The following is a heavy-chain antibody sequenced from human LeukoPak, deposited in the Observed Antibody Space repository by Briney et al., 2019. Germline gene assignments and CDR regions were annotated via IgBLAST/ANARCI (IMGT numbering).Heavy chain of an antibody. Sequence: SETLSLTCTVSGGSISSYYWSWIRQPAGKGLEWIGRIYTSGSTNYNASLKSRVSMSVDTSKNQFSLKLSSVTAADTAVFYCARENSGSYREFDYWGQGTLVAVSS. CDR2: IYTSGST. D-gene: IGHD1-26*01. CDR1: GGSISSYY. V-gene: IGHV4-4*07. CDR3: ARENSGSYREFDY. J-gene: IGHJ4*02.